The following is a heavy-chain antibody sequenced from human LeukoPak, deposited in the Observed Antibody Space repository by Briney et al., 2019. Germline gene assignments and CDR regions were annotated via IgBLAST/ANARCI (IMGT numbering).Heavy chain of an antibody. CDR3: ARGYSYGDFDY. CDR2: INSDGSST. Sequence: GGSLRLSCAASGFTFSSYWMHWVRHAPGKGLVWVSRINSDGSSTSYADSVKGRFTISRDNAKNTLYLQMNSLRAEDTAVYYCARGYSYGDFDYWGQGTLVTVSS. CDR1: GFTFSSYW. J-gene: IGHJ4*02. D-gene: IGHD5-18*01. V-gene: IGHV3-74*01.